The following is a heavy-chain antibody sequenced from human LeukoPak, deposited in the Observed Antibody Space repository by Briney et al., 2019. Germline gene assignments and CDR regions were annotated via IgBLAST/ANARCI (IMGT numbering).Heavy chain of an antibody. V-gene: IGHV3-7*02. CDR1: GFTFSNYW. CDR2: IKQDGSEE. J-gene: IGHJ5*02. Sequence: GGSLRLSCAASGFTFSNYWMSWVRQAPGKGLEWVANIKQDGSEEYYLDSVKGRFTISRDNAKNSLYLQMNSLRAEDTAVYYCTTDPREVPFDPWGQGTLVTVSS. CDR3: TTDPREVPFDP.